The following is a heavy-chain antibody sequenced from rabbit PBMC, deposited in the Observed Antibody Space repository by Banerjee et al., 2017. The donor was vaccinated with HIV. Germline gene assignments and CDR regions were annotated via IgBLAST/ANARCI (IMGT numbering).Heavy chain of an antibody. CDR3: ARELSTSGWSDFAL. V-gene: IGHV1S45*01. CDR1: GFSFSSTYY. J-gene: IGHJ4*01. CDR2: IAAGSIGST. Sequence: QEQLEESGGDLVKPEGSLTLTCTASGFSFSSTYYMCWVRQAPGKGLEWIACIAAGSIGSTYYASWAKGRFTISKTSSTTVTLQMTSLTAADTATYFCARELSTSGWSDFALWGPGTLVTVS. D-gene: IGHD4-1*01.